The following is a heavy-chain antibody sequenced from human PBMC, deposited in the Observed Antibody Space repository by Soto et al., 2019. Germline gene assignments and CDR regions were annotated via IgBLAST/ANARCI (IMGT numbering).Heavy chain of an antibody. D-gene: IGHD1-26*01. CDR1: GGSISSSNW. J-gene: IGHJ6*02. V-gene: IGHV4-4*02. CDR3: ARVSGSYYYGMDV. Sequence: QVQLQESGPGLVKPSGTLSLTCAVSGGSISSSNWWSWVRQPPGKGLEWIGEIYHSGSTNYNPHLRSRVTVSVDKSKNQFSLKLSSVTAADTAVYYCARVSGSYYYGMDVWGQGTTVTVSS. CDR2: IYHSGST.